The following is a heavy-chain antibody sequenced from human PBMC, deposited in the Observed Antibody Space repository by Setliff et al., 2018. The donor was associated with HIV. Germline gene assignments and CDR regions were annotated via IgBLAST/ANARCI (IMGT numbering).Heavy chain of an antibody. CDR2: FDPEDVET. J-gene: IGHJ3*02. CDR3: ARGHSHGYGYSGRKGPFDI. Sequence: GASVKVSCKASGYTFTSYYMHWVRQAPGQGLEWMGGFDPEDVETVYAQKFQGRVTITTDESTSTAYMELNSLRSEDTAVYYCARGHSHGYGYSGRKGPFDIWGQGTMVTVSS. V-gene: IGHV1-46*01. D-gene: IGHD1-26*01. CDR1: GYTFTSYY.